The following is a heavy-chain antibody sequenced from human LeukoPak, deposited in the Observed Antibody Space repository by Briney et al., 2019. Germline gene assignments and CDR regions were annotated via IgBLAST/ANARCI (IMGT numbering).Heavy chain of an antibody. CDR2: IYYSGST. J-gene: IGHJ4*02. V-gene: IGHV4-30-4*01. D-gene: IGHD3-10*01. Sequence: PSQTLSLTCTVSGGSISSGDYYWSWLRQPPGKGLEWIGYIYYSGSTYYNPSLKSRVTISVDTSKNQFSLKLSSVTAADTAVYYCARGYYGSGSYYPDYWGQGTLVTVSS. CDR3: ARGYYGSGSYYPDY. CDR1: GGSISSGDYY.